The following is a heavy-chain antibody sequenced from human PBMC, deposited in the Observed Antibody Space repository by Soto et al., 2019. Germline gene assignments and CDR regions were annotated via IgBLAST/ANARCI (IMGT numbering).Heavy chain of an antibody. Sequence: QVQLEQSGGEVKRPGASMKVSCKASGYTFTNFDISWVRQAPGQGLEWMGWISPSNGKTYYGQKFQGRVTMTTDTSTATANLDLRRLRPDDTAVYYCARDRNWVDPWGQGTLVTVS. CDR3: ARDRNWVDP. J-gene: IGHJ5*02. CDR2: ISPSNGKT. V-gene: IGHV1-18*01. CDR1: GYTFTNFD.